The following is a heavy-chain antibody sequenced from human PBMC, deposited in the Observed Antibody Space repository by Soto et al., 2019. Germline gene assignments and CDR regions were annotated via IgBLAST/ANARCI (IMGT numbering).Heavy chain of an antibody. Sequence: QVQLQQWGAGLLKPSETLSLTCAVYGGSFSGYYWSWIRQPPGKGLEWIGEINHSGSTNYNPSLKSRFTISVDTSKNQFSLKLSSVTAADTAVYYCARVLRRIAARAGGNDLFDPWGQGTLVTVSS. V-gene: IGHV4-34*01. J-gene: IGHJ5*02. CDR1: GGSFSGYY. CDR3: ARVLRRIAARAGGNDLFDP. CDR2: INHSGST. D-gene: IGHD6-6*01.